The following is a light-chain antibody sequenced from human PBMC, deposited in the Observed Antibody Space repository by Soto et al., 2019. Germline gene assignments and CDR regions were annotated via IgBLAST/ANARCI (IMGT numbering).Light chain of an antibody. CDR2: LKSDGSH. CDR3: QTWGSGIVV. CDR1: SGHSNYA. V-gene: IGLV4-69*01. Sequence: QLVLTQSPSASASLGASVKLTCTLSSGHSNYAIAWHQQQSEKGPRYLMKLKSDGSHSKGDGIPDRFSGSSSGAERYLTISSLQSEDEADYYCQTWGSGIVVFGGGTKRTVL. J-gene: IGLJ2*01.